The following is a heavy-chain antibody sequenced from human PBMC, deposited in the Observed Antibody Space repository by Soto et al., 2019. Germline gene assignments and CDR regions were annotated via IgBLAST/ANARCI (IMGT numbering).Heavy chain of an antibody. Sequence: VKVSCKTSGYTFSNYGITWVRQAPGQALEWLGWISLYSDGTNYAQKFQGRVSMTTDTSTTTAYMELRSLRSDDTAVYYCARVVPGAEAWFGPWGQGTLVTVSS. V-gene: IGHV1-18*01. J-gene: IGHJ5*02. CDR1: GYTFSNYG. CDR2: ISLYSDGT. D-gene: IGHD1-26*01. CDR3: ARVVPGAEAWFGP.